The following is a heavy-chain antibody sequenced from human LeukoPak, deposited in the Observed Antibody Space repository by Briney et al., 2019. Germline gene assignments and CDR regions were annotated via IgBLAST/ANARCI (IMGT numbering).Heavy chain of an antibody. D-gene: IGHD4-11*01. CDR1: GFRFTDYS. CDR3: VGDKDYAFDT. V-gene: IGHV3-11*06. Sequence: GGSLRLSCAASGFRFTDYSMRWVRQAPGKGLEWIAHIGASGSYYYSDSVKGRFTISRDNAKNSMFLQMNSLRAEDTAVYHCVGDKDYAFDTWGQGTMVTVSS. CDR2: IGASGSY. J-gene: IGHJ3*02.